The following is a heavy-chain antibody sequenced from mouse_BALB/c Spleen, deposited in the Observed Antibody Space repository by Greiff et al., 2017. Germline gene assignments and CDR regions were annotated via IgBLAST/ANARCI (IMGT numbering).Heavy chain of an antibody. V-gene: IGHV3-6*02. J-gene: IGHJ4*01. D-gene: IGHD1-1*02. CDR2: ISYDGSN. CDR3: AREVVWSYYAMDY. Sequence: EVKLVESGPGLVKPSQSLSLTCSVTGYSITSGYFWNWIRQFPGNKLEWMGYISYDGSNNYNPSLKNRISITRDTSKNQLFLKLNSVTTEDTATYYCAREVVWSYYAMDYWGQGTSVTVSS. CDR1: GYSITSGYF.